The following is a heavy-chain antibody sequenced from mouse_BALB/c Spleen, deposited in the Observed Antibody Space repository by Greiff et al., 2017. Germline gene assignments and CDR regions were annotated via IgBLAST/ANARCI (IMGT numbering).Heavy chain of an antibody. Sequence: EVQLQESGGGLVKPGGSLKLSCAASGFTFSDYYMYWVRQTPEKRLEWVATISDGGSYTYYPDSVKGRFTISRDNAKNNLYLQMSSLKSEDTAMYYCARDSTMITPFAYWGQGTLVTVSA. CDR1: GFTFSDYY. V-gene: IGHV5-4*02. D-gene: IGHD2-4*01. CDR2: ISDGGSYT. J-gene: IGHJ3*01. CDR3: ARDSTMITPFAY.